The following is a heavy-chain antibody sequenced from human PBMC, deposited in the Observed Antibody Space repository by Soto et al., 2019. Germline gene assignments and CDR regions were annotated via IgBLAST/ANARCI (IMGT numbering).Heavy chain of an antibody. D-gene: IGHD2-21*02. V-gene: IGHV3-23*01. CDR3: AEDSGTALIVVVTDYAFDI. Sequence: EVQLLESGGGLVQPGGSLRLSCAASGFTFSSYAMSWVRQAPGKGLEWVSAISGSGGSTYYADSVKGRFTISRDNSKNTLYLKMNSLRAEDTAVYYCAEDSGTALIVVVTDYAFDIWGQGTMVTVSS. J-gene: IGHJ3*02. CDR2: ISGSGGST. CDR1: GFTFSSYA.